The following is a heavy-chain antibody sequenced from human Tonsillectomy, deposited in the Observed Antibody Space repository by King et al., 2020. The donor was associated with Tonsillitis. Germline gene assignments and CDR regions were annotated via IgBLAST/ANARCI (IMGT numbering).Heavy chain of an antibody. CDR1: GASISSGVYY. J-gene: IGHJ4*02. CDR3: ARGPLGIFGVVSHFDY. CDR2: IYYSGCT. V-gene: IGHV4-31*03. Sequence: QLQESGPGLVKPSQTLSLTCTVSGASISSGVYYWSWIRQHPGKGLEWIGYIYYSGCTYYNPSLKSRVTISVDTSKKQLSLKLSSVTAADTAVYYCARGPLGIFGVVSHFDYWGQGTLVTVSS. D-gene: IGHD3-3*01.